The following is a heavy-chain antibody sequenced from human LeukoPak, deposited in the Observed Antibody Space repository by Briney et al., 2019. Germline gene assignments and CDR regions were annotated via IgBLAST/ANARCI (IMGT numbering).Heavy chain of an antibody. Sequence: GGSLRLSCAASGFTFDDYAMHWVRQAPGKGLEWVSGISWNSGSIGYADSVKGRFTISRDNAKNSLYLQMNSLRAEDTALYYCAKVGGGYSYGYFDYWGQGTLVTVSS. V-gene: IGHV3-9*01. CDR3: AKVGGGYSYGYFDY. CDR1: GFTFDDYA. J-gene: IGHJ4*02. D-gene: IGHD5-18*01. CDR2: ISWNSGSI.